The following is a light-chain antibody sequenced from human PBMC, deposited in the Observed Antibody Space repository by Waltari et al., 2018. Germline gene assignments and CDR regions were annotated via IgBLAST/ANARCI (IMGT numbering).Light chain of an antibody. CDR2: WAC. J-gene: IGKJ3*01. CDR1: QSVLYNSNNKNY. CDR3: QQYYTTPFT. V-gene: IGKV4-1*01. Sequence: DIVMTQSPDSLAVSLGERATINCKSSQSVLYNSNNKNYLAWYQQKPGQPPKLLIYWACTRESGVPDRFSGSGSGTDFTLTVSSLQAEDVAVYYCQQYYTTPFTFGPGTKVDI.